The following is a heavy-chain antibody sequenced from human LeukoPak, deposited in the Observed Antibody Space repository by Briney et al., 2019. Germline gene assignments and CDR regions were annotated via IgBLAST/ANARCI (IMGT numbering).Heavy chain of an antibody. CDR3: ARQQLAEIDY. V-gene: IGHV4-39*01. Sequence: SETLSLTCTVSGGSISSSSYYWGWIRQPPGKGLEWIGSIYYSGSTYYNPSLKSRVTISVDTSKNQFSLKLSSVTAADTAVYYCARQQLAEIDYWGQGTLVTVSS. D-gene: IGHD6-13*01. J-gene: IGHJ4*02. CDR1: GGSISSSSYY. CDR2: IYYSGST.